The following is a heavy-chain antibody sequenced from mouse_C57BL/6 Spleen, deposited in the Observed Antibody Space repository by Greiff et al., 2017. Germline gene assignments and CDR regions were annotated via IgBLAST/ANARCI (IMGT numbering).Heavy chain of an antibody. D-gene: IGHD2-4*01. CDR2: IYPGDGDT. CDR3: ARGYDSAYYFDY. CDR1: GYAFSSYW. Sequence: VQLQQSGAELVKPGASVKISCKASGYAFSSYWMNWVKQRPGKGLEWIGQIYPGDGDTNYNGKFKGKATLTADKSSSTAYMQLSSLTSEDSAVYFCARGYDSAYYFDYWGQGTTLTVSS. J-gene: IGHJ2*01. V-gene: IGHV1-80*01.